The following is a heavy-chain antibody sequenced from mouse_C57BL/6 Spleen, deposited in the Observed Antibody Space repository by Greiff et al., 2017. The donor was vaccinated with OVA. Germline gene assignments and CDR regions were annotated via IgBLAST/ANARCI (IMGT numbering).Heavy chain of an antibody. V-gene: IGHV1-50*01. Sequence: VQLQQPGAELVKPGASVKLSCKASGYTFTSYWMQWVKQRPGQGLEWIGEIDPSDSYTNYNQKFKGKATLTVDTSSSTAYMQLSSLTSEDSAVYYCARGPFWGQGTLVTVSA. J-gene: IGHJ3*01. CDR3: ARGPF. CDR2: IDPSDSYT. CDR1: GYTFTSYW.